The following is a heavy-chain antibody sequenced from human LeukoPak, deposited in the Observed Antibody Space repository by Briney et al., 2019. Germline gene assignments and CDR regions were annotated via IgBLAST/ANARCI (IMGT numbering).Heavy chain of an antibody. CDR1: GGTFSSYA. CDR3: ARDGGSYYDSSGYSDYYYYYYMDV. J-gene: IGHJ6*03. Sequence: ASVKVSCKASGGTFSSYAISWVRQAPGQGLEWMGGIIPTFGTANYAQKFQGRVTITADKSTSTAYMELSSLRSEDTAVYYCARDGGSYYDSSGYSDYYYYYYMDVWGKGTTVTVSS. CDR2: IIPTFGTA. V-gene: IGHV1-69*06. D-gene: IGHD3-22*01.